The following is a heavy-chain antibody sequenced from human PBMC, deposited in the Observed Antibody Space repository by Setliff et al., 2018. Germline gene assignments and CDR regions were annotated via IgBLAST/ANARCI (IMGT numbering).Heavy chain of an antibody. J-gene: IGHJ5*01. CDR2: IDHGGGS. CDR3: ARARYCSGGRCYWTWLDS. V-gene: IGHV4-34*01. Sequence: SETLSLTCTASGGTLTDYFWSWVRQPPGKRLEWIGDIDHGGGSSYNPSLQSRVTLSLDTSENEFSLRLTSVTAADTAVYYCARARYCSGGRCYWTWLDSWAQGTLVTVS. CDR1: GGTLTDYF. D-gene: IGHD2-15*01.